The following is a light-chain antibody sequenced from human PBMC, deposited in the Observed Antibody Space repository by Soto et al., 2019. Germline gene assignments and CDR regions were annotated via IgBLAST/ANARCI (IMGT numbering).Light chain of an antibody. CDR1: SSDVGGYNY. CDR2: EVS. V-gene: IGLV2-14*01. CDR3: SSYTISITPYV. Sequence: QSALTQPASVSGSPGQSITISCTGTSSDVGGYNYFSWYQQHPGKAPKLMIYEVSNRPSGVSNRFSGSKSGNTASLTISGLQAEDEADYYCSSYTISITPYVFGTGTKLTVL. J-gene: IGLJ1*01.